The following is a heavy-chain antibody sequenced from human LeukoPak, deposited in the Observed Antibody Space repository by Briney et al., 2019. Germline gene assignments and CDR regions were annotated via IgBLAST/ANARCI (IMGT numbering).Heavy chain of an antibody. CDR3: AKAGRAGEYYYGSGSYLYYFDY. V-gene: IGHV3-23*01. Sequence: PGGSLRLSCAASGITFSSYGMSWVRQAPGKGLEWVSSISGSGGSTYYADSVKGRFTISRGNSKNTLYLQMNSLRAEDTAVYYCAKAGRAGEYYYGSGSYLYYFDYWGQGTLVTVSS. J-gene: IGHJ4*02. D-gene: IGHD3-10*01. CDR2: ISGSGGST. CDR1: GITFSSYG.